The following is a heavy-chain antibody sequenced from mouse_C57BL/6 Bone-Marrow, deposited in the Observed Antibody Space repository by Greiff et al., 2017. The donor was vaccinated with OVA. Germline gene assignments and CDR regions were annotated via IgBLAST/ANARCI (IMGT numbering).Heavy chain of an antibody. CDR2: SRNKANDYTT. Sequence: DVMLVESGGGLVQSGRSLRLSCATSGFTFSDFYMEWVRQAPGKGLEWIAASRNKANDYTTKYSASVKGRFIVSRDTSQSILYLQMNALRAEDTAIYYCARDYGAMDYWGQGTSVTVSS. CDR3: ARDYGAMDY. V-gene: IGHV7-1*01. D-gene: IGHD1-1*01. CDR1: GFTFSDFY. J-gene: IGHJ4*01.